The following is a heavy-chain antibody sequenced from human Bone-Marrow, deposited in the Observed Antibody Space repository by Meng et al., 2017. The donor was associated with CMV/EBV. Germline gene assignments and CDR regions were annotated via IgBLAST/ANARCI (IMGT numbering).Heavy chain of an antibody. V-gene: IGHV3-53*01. CDR2: IYRGGST. Sequence: GGSLRLSFGASGFTVSSNYMSWVRQAQGKGLEWVSVIYRGGSTYYADSVKGRFTISRDNSKNTLYLRMNSLRAKDTAVYYCARDFDLWGRGNLVTVSS. CDR3: ARDFDL. CDR1: GFTVSSNY. J-gene: IGHJ2*01.